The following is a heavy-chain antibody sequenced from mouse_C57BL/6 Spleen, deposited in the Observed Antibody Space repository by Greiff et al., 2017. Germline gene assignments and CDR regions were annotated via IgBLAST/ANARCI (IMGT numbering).Heavy chain of an antibody. CDR1: GYTFTSYW. J-gene: IGHJ2*01. CDR2: IDPSDSYT. D-gene: IGHD1-1*01. CDR3: ARGRGVVDFDY. Sequence: QVQLQQPGAELVMPGASVKLSCKASGYTFTSYWMHWVKQRPGQGLEWIGEIDPSDSYTNYNQKFKGKSTLTVDKSSSTAYMQLSSLTSEDSAVYYCARGRGVVDFDYWGQGTTLTVSS. V-gene: IGHV1-69*01.